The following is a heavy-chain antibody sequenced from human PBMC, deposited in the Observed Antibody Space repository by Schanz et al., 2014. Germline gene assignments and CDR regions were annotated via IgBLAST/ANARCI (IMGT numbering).Heavy chain of an antibody. CDR1: GYTFTNFF. D-gene: IGHD5-18*01. J-gene: IGHJ6*02. CDR2: IIPILGIA. V-gene: IGHV1-69*09. Sequence: QVHLVQSGAEVHKPGASLKISCKASGYTFTNFFLHWVRQAPGQGLEWMGRIIPILGIANYAQKFQGRVTITADKSTSTASMELSSLRSEDTAVYYCARGPSQGYSYGHNIGAYYYGMDVWGQGTTVTVSS. CDR3: ARGPSQGYSYGHNIGAYYYGMDV.